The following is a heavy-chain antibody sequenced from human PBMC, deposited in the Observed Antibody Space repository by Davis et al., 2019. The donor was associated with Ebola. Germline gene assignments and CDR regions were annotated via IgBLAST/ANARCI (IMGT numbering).Heavy chain of an antibody. D-gene: IGHD6-13*01. CDR3: ARGGSSRAYGMDV. Sequence: ASVKVSCKASGYTFTSYGISWVRQAPGQGLEWMGWISAYNGNTNYAQKLQGRVTITADKSTSTAYMGLSSLTSDDTAVYYCARGGSSRAYGMDVWGQGTTVTVSS. J-gene: IGHJ6*02. V-gene: IGHV1-18*01. CDR2: ISAYNGNT. CDR1: GYTFTSYG.